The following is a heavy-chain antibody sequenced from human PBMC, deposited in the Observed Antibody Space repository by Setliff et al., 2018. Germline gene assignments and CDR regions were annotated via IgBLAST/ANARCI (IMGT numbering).Heavy chain of an antibody. CDR3: AREGVDTRSSTDYRYYMDV. V-gene: IGHV1-69*05. J-gene: IGHJ6*03. Sequence: GASVKVSCKASGGSFSSYSITWVRQAPGQGLEWMGGTIPMFGTTNCAQKFQGRVTIITDESTSTAYMELSSLRSEDTAVYFCAREGVDTRSSTDYRYYMDVWGKGTTVTVSS. D-gene: IGHD5-18*01. CDR2: TIPMFGTT. CDR1: GGSFSSYS.